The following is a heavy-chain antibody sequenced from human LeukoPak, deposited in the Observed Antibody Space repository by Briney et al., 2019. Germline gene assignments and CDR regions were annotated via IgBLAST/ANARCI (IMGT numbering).Heavy chain of an antibody. CDR2: ISDSGGYI. V-gene: IGHV3-21*04. CDR1: GFTFSSYS. CDR3: AAGGGQGGGYE. J-gene: IGHJ4*02. Sequence: GGSLRLSCAASGFTFSSYSMNWVRQAPGKGLEWVSSISDSGGYIYYADSVKGRFTISRDNSKNTLYLQMNSLRAEDTAVYYCAAGGGQGGGYEWGQGTLVTVSS. D-gene: IGHD5-12*01.